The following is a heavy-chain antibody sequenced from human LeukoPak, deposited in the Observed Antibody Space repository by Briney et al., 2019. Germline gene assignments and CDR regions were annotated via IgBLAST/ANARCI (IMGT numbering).Heavy chain of an antibody. CDR2: ISYDGSNK. D-gene: IGHD3-22*01. Sequence: PGETLRLSCAASGFTFSSYGMSWVRQAPGKGLEWVAVISYDGSNKYYADSVKGRFTISRDNSKNTLYLQMNSLRAEDTAVYYCAKDKAYDSSGYPPYDAFDIWGQGTMVTVSS. V-gene: IGHV3-30*18. CDR1: GFTFSSYG. J-gene: IGHJ3*02. CDR3: AKDKAYDSSGYPPYDAFDI.